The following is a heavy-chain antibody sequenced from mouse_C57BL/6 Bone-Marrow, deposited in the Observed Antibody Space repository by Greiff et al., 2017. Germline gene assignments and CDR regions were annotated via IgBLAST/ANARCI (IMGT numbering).Heavy chain of an antibody. CDR3: ARSLYYGSSWDYFDY. Sequence: EVKLQESGPVLVKPGASVKMSCKASGYTFTDYYMNWVKQSHGKSLEWIGVINPYNGGTSYNQKFKGKATLTVDKSSSTAYMELNSLTSEDSAVYYCARSLYYGSSWDYFDYWGQGTTLTVSS. V-gene: IGHV1-19*01. CDR1: GYTFTDYY. CDR2: INPYNGGT. J-gene: IGHJ2*01. D-gene: IGHD1-1*01.